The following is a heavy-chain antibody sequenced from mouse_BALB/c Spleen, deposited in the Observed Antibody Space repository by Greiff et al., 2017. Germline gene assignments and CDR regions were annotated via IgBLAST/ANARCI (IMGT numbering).Heavy chain of an antibody. CDR3: ARRGGNFYAMDY. Sequence: EVQLQQSGPELVKPGASVKIPCKASGYTFTDYNLDWVKQSHGKSLEWIGDINPNNGGTIYNQKFKGQATLTVDKSSSTAYMELRSLTSEDTAVYYCARRGGNFYAMDYWGQGTSVTVSS. CDR2: INPNNGGT. V-gene: IGHV1-18*01. J-gene: IGHJ4*01. CDR1: GYTFTDYN. D-gene: IGHD2-1*01.